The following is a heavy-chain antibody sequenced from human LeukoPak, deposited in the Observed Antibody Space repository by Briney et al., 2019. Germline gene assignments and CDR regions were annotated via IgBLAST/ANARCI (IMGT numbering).Heavy chain of an antibody. J-gene: IGHJ6*04. D-gene: IGHD3-16*01. CDR3: VRESGVWVGPGIGRPLDV. CDR1: GFTFSDYW. V-gene: IGHV3-7*01. Sequence: GGFLRLSCAVSGFTFSDYWMTWVRQAPGRGLEWVANIKEDGSDKQYVDSVQGRFTISRDNAGNSLHLQMNSLRVEDTAVYYCVRESGVWVGPGIGRPLDVWGKGTAVTVSS. CDR2: IKEDGSDK.